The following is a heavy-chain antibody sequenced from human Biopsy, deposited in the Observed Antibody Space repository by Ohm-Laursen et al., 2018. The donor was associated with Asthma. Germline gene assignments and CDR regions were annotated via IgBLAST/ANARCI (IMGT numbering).Heavy chain of an antibody. V-gene: IGHV1-69*13. CDR2: INSVFGTT. CDR1: GGTFNTYV. CDR3: ARKAGSCISSTCYSLDF. J-gene: IGHJ4*02. Sequence: ASVKASCTSPGGTFNTYVIGWVRQAPGQGLEWLGGINSVFGTTTYPQKFQDRVTITADDSMSTVYMELSSLRSEDTAVYYCARKAGSCISSTCYSLDFWGQGTLVTVSS. D-gene: IGHD2-15*01.